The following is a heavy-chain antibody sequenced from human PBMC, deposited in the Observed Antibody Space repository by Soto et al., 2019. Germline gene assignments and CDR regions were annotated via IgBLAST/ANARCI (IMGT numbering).Heavy chain of an antibody. Sequence: GESLKISCKGSEYSFTSYWIGWVRQMPGKGLEWMGIIYPGDSDTRYSPSFQGQVTISADKSISTAYLQRSSLKASDTAMYYCARQREYCSGGSCHYYYGMDVWGQGTTVTVSS. CDR3: ARQREYCSGGSCHYYYGMDV. J-gene: IGHJ6*02. CDR1: EYSFTSYW. CDR2: IYPGDSDT. D-gene: IGHD2-15*01. V-gene: IGHV5-51*01.